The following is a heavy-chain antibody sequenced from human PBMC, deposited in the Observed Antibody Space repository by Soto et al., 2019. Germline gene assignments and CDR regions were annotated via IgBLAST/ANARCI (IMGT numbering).Heavy chain of an antibody. V-gene: IGHV4-4*02. CDR1: GGSISSSNW. CDR2: IYHSGRT. Sequence: QVQLQESGPGLVKPSGTLSLTCVVSGGSISSSNWWSWVRQPPGKGLEWIGEIYHSGRTNYNPSLXXXVXISLDKSKNQFSLKLSSVTAADTAVYYCARLRTYDLMTAPDYWGQGTLVTVSS. D-gene: IGHD2-21*02. CDR3: ARLRTYDLMTAPDY. J-gene: IGHJ4*02.